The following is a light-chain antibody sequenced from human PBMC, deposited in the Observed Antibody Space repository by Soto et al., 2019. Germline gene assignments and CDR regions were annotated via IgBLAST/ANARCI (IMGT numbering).Light chain of an antibody. CDR3: CSYARSPRYL. CDR2: DVS. J-gene: IGLJ1*01. CDR1: SSDVGGYNY. Sequence: QSALTQPRSVSGSPGQSVTISCTGTSSDVGGYNYVSWYQQHPGKAPKVMIYDVSERPSGVPDRFSGSKSGNTASLTISGLQGEDEADYYCCSYARSPRYLFGTGTKLTVL. V-gene: IGLV2-11*01.